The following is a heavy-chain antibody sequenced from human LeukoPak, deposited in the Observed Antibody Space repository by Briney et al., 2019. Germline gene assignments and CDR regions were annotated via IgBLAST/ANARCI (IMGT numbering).Heavy chain of an antibody. CDR2: ISGSGGST. V-gene: IGHV3-23*01. CDR1: GFTFSSYG. Sequence: GGSLRPSCAASGFTFSSYGMSWVRQAPGKGLEWVSAISGSGGSTYYADSVKGRFTISRDNSKNTLYLQMNSLRAEDTAVYYCAKTLRDYYDSSGLLDYWGQGTLVTVSS. CDR3: AKTLRDYYDSSGLLDY. J-gene: IGHJ4*02. D-gene: IGHD3-22*01.